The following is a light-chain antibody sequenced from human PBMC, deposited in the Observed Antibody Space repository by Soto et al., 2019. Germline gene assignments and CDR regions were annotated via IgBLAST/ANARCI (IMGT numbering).Light chain of an antibody. J-gene: IGLJ3*02. Sequence: QSVVTQPPSVSAAPGQKVTISCTGSSPNIGNNYVSWYQQLPGTAPKLLIYDNNKRPSGTPDRFSGSKSGTSATLGITGLQTGDEADYYCQSFDSSLNGWVFGGGTKLTVL. CDR2: DNN. CDR1: SPNIGNNY. V-gene: IGLV1-51*01. CDR3: QSFDSSLNGWV.